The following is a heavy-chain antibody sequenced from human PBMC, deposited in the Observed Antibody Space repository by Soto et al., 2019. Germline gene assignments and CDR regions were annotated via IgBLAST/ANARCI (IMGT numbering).Heavy chain of an antibody. CDR1: GGSFSDYS. CDR2: ISHSGGS. Sequence: SETLSLTCAVYGGSFSDYSWSWIRQPPGKGLAWIGEISHSGGSNYNPSLKSRVTISVDTSKNQFSLKLSSVTAADTAVYYCARGRKDYSSSWYVGWGQGTLVTVSS. J-gene: IGHJ4*02. V-gene: IGHV4-34*01. CDR3: ARGRKDYSSSWYVG. D-gene: IGHD6-13*01.